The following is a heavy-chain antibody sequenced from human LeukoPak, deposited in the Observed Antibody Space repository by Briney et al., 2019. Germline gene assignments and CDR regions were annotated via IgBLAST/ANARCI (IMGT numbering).Heavy chain of an antibody. V-gene: IGHV4-39*01. Sequence: SETLSLTCAVSGDSISTSNSYWGWIRRPPGKGLEWVGSIYYSGNTYYNPSLKSRVTISVDTSKNQFSLKLTSVTAADTAVYYCARLLGVIRGFRYMDVWGKGTTVTISS. CDR2: IYYSGNT. CDR1: GDSISTSNSY. D-gene: IGHD3-10*01. CDR3: ARLLGVIRGFRYMDV. J-gene: IGHJ6*03.